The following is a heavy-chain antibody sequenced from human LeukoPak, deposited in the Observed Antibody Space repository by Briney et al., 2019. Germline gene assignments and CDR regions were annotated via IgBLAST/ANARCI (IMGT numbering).Heavy chain of an antibody. CDR1: GCTLSSYS. CDR2: FSSGSTTI. J-gene: IGHJ4*02. D-gene: IGHD6-19*01. CDR3: ARDVEQWLVRVYYFDY. Sequence: GGPLRLPCATSGCTLSSYSMNWVRQAPGKGLEWVSYFSSGSTTIYYADSVKGRFTISRDNAKNSLYLQMNSLRAEDTAVYYCARDVEQWLVRVYYFDYWGQGTLVTVS. V-gene: IGHV3-48*01.